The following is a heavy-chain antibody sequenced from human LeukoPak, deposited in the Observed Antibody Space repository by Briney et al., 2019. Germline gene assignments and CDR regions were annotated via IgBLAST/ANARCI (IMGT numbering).Heavy chain of an antibody. CDR2: ISAYSGNT. CDR1: GYTFTSYG. Sequence: ASVKVSCKASGYTFTSYGISWVRQAPGQGLEWMGWISAYSGNTNYAQKLQGRVTMTTDTSTSTAYMELRSLRSDDTAVYYCARIYYYYYYMDVWGKGTTVTVSS. V-gene: IGHV1-18*01. J-gene: IGHJ6*03. CDR3: ARIYYYYYYMDV.